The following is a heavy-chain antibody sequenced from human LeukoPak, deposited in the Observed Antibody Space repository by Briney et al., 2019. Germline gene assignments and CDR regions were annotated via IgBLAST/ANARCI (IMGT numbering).Heavy chain of an antibody. CDR3: AKGYDYVWGSYREYHFDY. CDR1: GFTFSSYA. J-gene: IGHJ4*02. Sequence: GGSLRLSCAASGFTFSSYAMSWVRQAPGKGLEWVSAISGSGGSTYYADSVKGRFTISRDNSKNTLYLQMNSLRAEDTAVYYCAKGYDYVWGSYREYHFDYWGQGTLVTVSP. CDR2: ISGSGGST. D-gene: IGHD3-16*02. V-gene: IGHV3-23*01.